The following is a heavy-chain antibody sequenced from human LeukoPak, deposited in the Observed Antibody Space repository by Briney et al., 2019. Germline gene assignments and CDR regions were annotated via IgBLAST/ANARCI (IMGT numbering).Heavy chain of an antibody. D-gene: IGHD6-13*01. J-gene: IGHJ4*02. V-gene: IGHV3-48*03. CDR1: GFTFSSYE. Sequence: PGGSLRLSCAASGFTFSSYEMNWVRQAPGKGLVWVSYISSSGTTIYYADSVKGRFTISRDNAKNSLYLQMNSLRAEDTAVYYCAIGLFEEQQPYWGQGTLVTVSS. CDR3: AIGLFEEQQPY. CDR2: ISSSGTTI.